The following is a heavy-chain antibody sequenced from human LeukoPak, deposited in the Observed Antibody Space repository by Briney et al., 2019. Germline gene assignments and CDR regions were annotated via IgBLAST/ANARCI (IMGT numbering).Heavy chain of an antibody. J-gene: IGHJ6*02. CDR1: GGSISSGSYY. V-gene: IGHV4-61*10. Sequence: SQTLSLTCTVSGGSISSGSYYWRWIRQPAGKGLEWIGYIYYSGSTNYNPSLKSRVTISVDTSKNQFSLKLSSVTAADTAVYYCARLSELYYYGMDVWGQGTTVTVSS. CDR3: ARLSELYYYGMDV. CDR2: IYYSGST. D-gene: IGHD1-7*01.